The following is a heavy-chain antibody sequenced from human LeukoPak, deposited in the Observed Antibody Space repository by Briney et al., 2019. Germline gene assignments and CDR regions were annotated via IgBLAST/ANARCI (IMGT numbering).Heavy chain of an antibody. CDR3: ARVPTYYMDV. Sequence: ASPWVSPEVSLDIVSNYFMRWGRPAPGEGGEWMGWMNPNSGNTGYAQKFQGRVTMTRNTSISTAYMELSSLRSEDTAVYYCARVPTYYMDVWGKGTTVTVS. V-gene: IGHV1-8*02. CDR1: LDIVSNYF. CDR2: MNPNSGNT. J-gene: IGHJ6*03.